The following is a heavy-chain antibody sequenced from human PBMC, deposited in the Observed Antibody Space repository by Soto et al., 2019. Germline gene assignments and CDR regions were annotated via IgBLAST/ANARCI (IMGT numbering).Heavy chain of an antibody. J-gene: IGHJ3*01. D-gene: IGHD3-10*01. Sequence: GGSLRLSCAASRFTFSNYEMNWVRQAPGKGLEWVSYIDTGGRTTYYADSLRGRFTISRDNAKNSLYLQMNSLRAEDTAVYYCATRSGGGGAFDFWGQGTMVTVSS. V-gene: IGHV3-48*03. CDR2: IDTGGRTT. CDR1: RFTFSNYE. CDR3: ATRSGGGGAFDF.